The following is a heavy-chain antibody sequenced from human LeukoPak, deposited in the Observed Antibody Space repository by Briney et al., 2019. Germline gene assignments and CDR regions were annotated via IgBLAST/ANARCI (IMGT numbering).Heavy chain of an antibody. Sequence: GRSLRLSCAASGFTFSSYAMHWVRQAPGKGLEWVAVISYDGSNKYYADSVKGRFTISRDNFKNTLYLQMNSLRAEDTAVYYCARVKSSYGDQYYFDYWGQGTLVTVSS. J-gene: IGHJ4*02. CDR2: ISYDGSNK. CDR1: GFTFSSYA. V-gene: IGHV3-30-3*01. D-gene: IGHD4-17*01. CDR3: ARVKSSYGDQYYFDY.